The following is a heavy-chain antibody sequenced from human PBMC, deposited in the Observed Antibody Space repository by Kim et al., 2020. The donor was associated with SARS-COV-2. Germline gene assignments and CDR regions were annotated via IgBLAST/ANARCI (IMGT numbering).Heavy chain of an antibody. CDR3: TTVSMR. Sequence: GGSLRLSCAVSGIPFSDAWFNWVRQSPGKGLEWVGRIKSKTDGGTADLAAPVKGRFAISRDDSKNTLYLLMNNVETDDSAVSYCTTVSMRWGQGTLVTVS. V-gene: IGHV3-15*01. J-gene: IGHJ1*01. CDR2: IKSKTDGGTA. D-gene: IGHD2-2*01. CDR1: GIPFSDAW.